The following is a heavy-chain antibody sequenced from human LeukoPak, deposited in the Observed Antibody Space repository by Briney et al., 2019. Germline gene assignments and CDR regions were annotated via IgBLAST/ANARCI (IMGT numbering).Heavy chain of an antibody. CDR1: GFTFSSYS. D-gene: IGHD1-7*01. Sequence: PGGSLRLSCAASGFTFSSYSMNWVRQAPGKGLEWVSSISSSSSYIYYADSVKGRFTISGDNAKNSLYLQMNSLRAEDTAVYYCAGAPTDAITGTMYGYWGQGTLVTVSS. J-gene: IGHJ4*02. CDR2: ISSSSSYI. V-gene: IGHV3-21*01. CDR3: AGAPTDAITGTMYGY.